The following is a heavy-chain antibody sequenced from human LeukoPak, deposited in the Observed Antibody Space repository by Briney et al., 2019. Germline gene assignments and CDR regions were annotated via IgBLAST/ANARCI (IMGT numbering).Heavy chain of an antibody. CDR2: IYYSGST. CDR3: ARARGVSSSGWYLTGFFFDY. Sequence: SETLSLTCTVSGGSISSYYWSWIRQPPGKGLEWTGYIYYSGSTNYNPSLKSRVTISVDTSKNQFSLKLSSVTAADTAVYYCARARGVSSSGWYLTGFFFDYWGQGTLVTVSS. J-gene: IGHJ4*02. CDR1: GGSISSYY. V-gene: IGHV4-59*01. D-gene: IGHD6-19*01.